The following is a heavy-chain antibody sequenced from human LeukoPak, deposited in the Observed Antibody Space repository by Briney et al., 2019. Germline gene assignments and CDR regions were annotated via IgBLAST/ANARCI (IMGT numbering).Heavy chain of an antibody. Sequence: SQTLSLTCTVSGGSISSGSYYWSWIRQPAGKGLEWIGRIYTSGSTNYNPSLKSRVTISVDTSKNQFSLKLSSVTAADTAVYYCARAPPAVAGTTFDYWGQGTLVTVSS. CDR1: GGSISSGSYY. D-gene: IGHD6-19*01. V-gene: IGHV4-61*02. CDR2: IYTSGST. CDR3: ARAPPAVAGTTFDY. J-gene: IGHJ4*02.